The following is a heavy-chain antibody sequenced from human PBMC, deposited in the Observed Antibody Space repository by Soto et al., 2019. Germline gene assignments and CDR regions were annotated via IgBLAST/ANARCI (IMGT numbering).Heavy chain of an antibody. CDR1: GFSVKNSY. Sequence: VQLLETGGGLIQPGGSLTLSCAASGFSVKNSYINWVRQSPGKGLEWVSVIYTGGDTYYGSSVRGSFSISRDNYNNVVYLQMSSLRVDDTAVYYCVRDKPFSAGYWGQGTLVT. V-gene: IGHV3-53*02. J-gene: IGHJ4*02. D-gene: IGHD3-3*02. CDR2: IYTGGDT. CDR3: VRDKPFSAGY.